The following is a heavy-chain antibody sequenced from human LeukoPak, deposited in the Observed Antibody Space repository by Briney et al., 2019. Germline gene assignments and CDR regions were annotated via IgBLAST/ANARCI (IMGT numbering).Heavy chain of an antibody. J-gene: IGHJ4*02. D-gene: IGHD3-22*01. Sequence: ASVKLSCKASGYTFTSYGISWVRQAPGQGLEWMGWISAYNGNTNYAQKLQGRVTMTTDTSTSTAYMELRSLTPDDTAVYYCSSDPYYLPPPQYLDYGGQATLVTVSS. CDR3: SSDPYYLPPPQYLDY. CDR1: GYTFTSYG. V-gene: IGHV1-18*01. CDR2: ISAYNGNT.